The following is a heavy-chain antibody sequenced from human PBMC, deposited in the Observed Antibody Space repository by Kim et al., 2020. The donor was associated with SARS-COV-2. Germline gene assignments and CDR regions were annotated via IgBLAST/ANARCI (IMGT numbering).Heavy chain of an antibody. CDR3: ASLEGAYYGSGSYFGFDY. V-gene: IGHV5-51*01. CDR1: GYSFTSYW. D-gene: IGHD3-10*01. CDR2: IYPGDSDT. J-gene: IGHJ4*02. Sequence: GESLKISCKGSGYSFTSYWIGWVRQMPGKGLEWMGIIYPGDSDTRYSPSFQGQVTISADKSISTAYLQWSSLKASDTAMYYCASLEGAYYGSGSYFGFDYWGQGTLVTVSS.